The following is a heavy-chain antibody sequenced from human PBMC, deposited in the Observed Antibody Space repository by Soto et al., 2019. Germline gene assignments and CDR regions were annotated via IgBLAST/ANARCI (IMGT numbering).Heavy chain of an antibody. CDR2: INTENGYT. J-gene: IGHJ3*02. CDR1: GYPFTHYA. D-gene: IGHD2-8*01. CDR3: ARQGDSRILRDTFDI. V-gene: IGHV1-3*04. Sequence: GSVKASCKSSGYPFTHYAMHWVRQAPGQGLEWLGWINTENGYTAFSQKFQGRVSITMDTSASTAYVELSSLTSEDTGVYYCARQGDSRILRDTFDIWGQGTLVTV.